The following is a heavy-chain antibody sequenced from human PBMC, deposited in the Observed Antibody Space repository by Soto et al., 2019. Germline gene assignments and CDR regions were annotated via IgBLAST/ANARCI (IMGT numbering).Heavy chain of an antibody. D-gene: IGHD6-19*01. CDR1: GFTFSSYG. J-gene: IGHJ4*02. Sequence: GGSLRLSCAASGFTFSSYGMHWGRQAPGKGLEWVAVIWYDGSNKYYAASVKGRFTVSRDNSKNTLYLQMNSLRAEDTAVYYCARDSASIAVAGPFDYWGQGTLVTVS. CDR3: ARDSASIAVAGPFDY. V-gene: IGHV3-33*01. CDR2: IWYDGSNK.